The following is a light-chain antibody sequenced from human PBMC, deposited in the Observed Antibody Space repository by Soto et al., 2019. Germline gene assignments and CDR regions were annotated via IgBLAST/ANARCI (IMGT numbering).Light chain of an antibody. CDR1: NIGTKS. CDR2: YDS. CDR3: QVWDTSTFHPI. Sequence: ELTQSPSVSVAPGRTARIACEGNNIGTKSVHWYQQRPGQAPVVVVYYDSDRPSGIPERFSGSNSGNTATLTISSVEAGDEADYYCQVWDTSTFHPIFGGGTKLTVL. J-gene: IGLJ2*01. V-gene: IGLV3-21*04.